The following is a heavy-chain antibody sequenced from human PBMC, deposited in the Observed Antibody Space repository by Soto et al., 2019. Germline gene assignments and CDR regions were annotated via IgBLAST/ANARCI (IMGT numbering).Heavy chain of an antibody. Sequence: GASVKVSCKASGGTFSSYTISWVRQAPGQGLEWMGRIIPILGIANYAQKFQGRVTITADKSTSTAYMELSSLRSEDTAVYYCATERAYDDWDAFEVWGQGTLVTVSS. CDR3: ATERAYDDWDAFEV. CDR1: GGTFSSYT. V-gene: IGHV1-69*02. CDR2: IIPILGIA. J-gene: IGHJ3*01. D-gene: IGHD4-17*01.